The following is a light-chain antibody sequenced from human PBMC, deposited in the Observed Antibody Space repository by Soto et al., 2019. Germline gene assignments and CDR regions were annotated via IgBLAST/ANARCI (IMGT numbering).Light chain of an antibody. J-gene: IGLJ1*01. CDR2: DVS. CDR3: CSYVDTFFYV. CDR1: SGDVGGYSS. Sequence: QSALTQPRSVSGSPGQSVAISCTGTSGDVGGYSSVSWYQQHPDKAPKLVIFDVSERPSGVPDRFSGSKSGNTASLTISGLQAEDEADYYCCSYVDTFFYVFGPGTKLTVL. V-gene: IGLV2-11*01.